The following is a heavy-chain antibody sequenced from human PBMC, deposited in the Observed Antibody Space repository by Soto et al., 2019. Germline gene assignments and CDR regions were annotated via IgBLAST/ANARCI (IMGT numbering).Heavy chain of an antibody. V-gene: IGHV3-11*06. J-gene: IGHJ4*02. Sequence: GGSLRLSCAVSGFSFSDFYMSWIRQAPGKGLEWLSYISSTATYTNYADSVRGRFTISRDSAKNSLYLDMNGLRAEDTAVYYCARARLVVEGRFDYWGQGTLVTVSS. CDR2: ISSTATYT. CDR3: ARARLVVEGRFDY. CDR1: GFSFSDFY. D-gene: IGHD3-22*01.